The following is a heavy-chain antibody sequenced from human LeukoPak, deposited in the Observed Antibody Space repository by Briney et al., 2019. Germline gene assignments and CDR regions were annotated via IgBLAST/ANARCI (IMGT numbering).Heavy chain of an antibody. CDR2: FYGGGST. CDR1: GFTFSSYS. CDR3: ARVGAVGGVFRAFDI. V-gene: IGHV3-66*01. J-gene: IGHJ3*02. D-gene: IGHD3-16*01. Sequence: GGSPRLSCAASGFTFSSYSMSWVRQAPGKGLEWVSGFYGGGSTDYADSVKGRFTISRDNSKNTLYLQMNSLRAEDTAVYYCARVGAVGGVFRAFDIWGQGTMVTVSS.